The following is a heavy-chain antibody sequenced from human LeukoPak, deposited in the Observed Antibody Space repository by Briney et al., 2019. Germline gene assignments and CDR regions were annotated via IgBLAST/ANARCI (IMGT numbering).Heavy chain of an antibody. D-gene: IGHD3-16*01. V-gene: IGHV1-2*02. J-gene: IGHJ6*03. CDR2: INPNTGGT. CDR1: GYTLTGYF. Sequence: ASVKVSCKASGYTLTGYFVHWVRQAPGQGLQWMGWINPNTGGTNYAQKFQGRVTMTRNTSISTAYMELSSLRSEDTAVYYCAGGLYMDVWGKGTTVTISS. CDR3: AGGLYMDV.